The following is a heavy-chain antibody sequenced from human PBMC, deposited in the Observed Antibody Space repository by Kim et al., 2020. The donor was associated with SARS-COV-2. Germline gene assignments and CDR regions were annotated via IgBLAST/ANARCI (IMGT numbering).Heavy chain of an antibody. V-gene: IGHV1-18*01. Sequence: ASVKVSCKASGYTFTSYGISWVRQAPGQGLEWMGWISAYNGNTNYAQKLQGRVTMTTDTSTSTAYMELRSLRSDDTAVYYCARDSHCSSTSCYRVYYYYYYMDVWGKGTTVTVSS. CDR2: ISAYNGNT. J-gene: IGHJ6*03. CDR3: ARDSHCSSTSCYRVYYYYYYMDV. D-gene: IGHD2-2*02. CDR1: GYTFTSYG.